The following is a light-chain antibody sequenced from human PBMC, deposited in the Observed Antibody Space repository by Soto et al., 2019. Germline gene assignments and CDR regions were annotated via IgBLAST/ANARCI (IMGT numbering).Light chain of an antibody. V-gene: IGLV2-23*02. Sequence: QSVLTQPASVSGSPGQSITISCTGTSSDVGYYNLVSWYQQHPGKAPKLIISEVSERPSGVSARFSGSKSGNTASLTISGLQAEDEADYYCCSYAGVRTVIFGGGTKVTVL. J-gene: IGLJ2*01. CDR2: EVS. CDR3: CSYAGVRTVI. CDR1: SSDVGYYNL.